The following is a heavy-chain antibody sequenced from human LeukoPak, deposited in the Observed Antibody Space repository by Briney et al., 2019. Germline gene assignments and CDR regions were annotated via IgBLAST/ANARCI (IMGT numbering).Heavy chain of an antibody. V-gene: IGHV5-51*01. J-gene: IGHJ4*02. Sequence: GEPLKISCKASGYSLTTYWIGWVRQMPGKGLEWMGIIYPGDSDTRYSPSFQGQVTISVDKSISTAYLQWTSLKASDTATYYCARRPTGRNYYFDYWGQGALVTVSS. CDR3: ARRPTGRNYYFDY. CDR2: IYPGDSDT. CDR1: GYSLTTYW. D-gene: IGHD1-1*01.